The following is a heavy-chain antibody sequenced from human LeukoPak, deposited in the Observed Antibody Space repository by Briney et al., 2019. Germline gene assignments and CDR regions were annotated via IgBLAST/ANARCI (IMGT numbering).Heavy chain of an antibody. V-gene: IGHV3-15*01. J-gene: IGHJ4*02. CDR2: IKSKTDGGTT. CDR3: TTGITMVRGVIHLIDY. CDR1: GFTFSNAW. Sequence: GGSLRLSCAASGFTFSNAWMSWVRQAPGKGLEWVGRIKSKTDGGTTDYAAPVKGRFTISRDESKNTLYLQMNSLKTEDTAVYYCTTGITMVRGVIHLIDYWGQGTLVTVSS. D-gene: IGHD3-10*01.